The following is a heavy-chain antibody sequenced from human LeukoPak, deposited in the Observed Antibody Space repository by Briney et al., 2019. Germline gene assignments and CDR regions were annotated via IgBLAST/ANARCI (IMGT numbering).Heavy chain of an antibody. CDR1: GFTFSSYS. Sequence: GGSLRLSCAASGFTFSSYSMNWVRQAPGKGLEWVSSISRSSIYIYYADSVKGRFTISRDNAKNSLYLQMNSLRAEDTAVYYCARDLSHIVVVTAIFDYWGQGTLVTVSS. V-gene: IGHV3-21*01. D-gene: IGHD2-21*02. CDR3: ARDLSHIVVVTAIFDY. J-gene: IGHJ4*02. CDR2: ISRSSIYI.